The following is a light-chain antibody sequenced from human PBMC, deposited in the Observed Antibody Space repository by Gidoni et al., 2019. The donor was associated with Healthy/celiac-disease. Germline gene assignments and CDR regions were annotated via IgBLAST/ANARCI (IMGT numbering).Light chain of an antibody. CDR1: SSDVGGYNY. CDR2: EVS. J-gene: IGLJ2*01. Sequence: QSALTQPASVSGSPGQSITISCTGTSSDVGGYNYVSWYQQHPGKAPKLMIYEVSNRPSGVSYRFSGSKSGNTASLTISGLQAEDEADYYCSSYTSSSTLEDVVFGGGTKLTVL. V-gene: IGLV2-14*01. CDR3: SSYTSSSTLEDVV.